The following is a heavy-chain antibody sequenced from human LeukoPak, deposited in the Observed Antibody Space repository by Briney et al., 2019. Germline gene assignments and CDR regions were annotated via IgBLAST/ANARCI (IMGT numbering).Heavy chain of an antibody. D-gene: IGHD6-13*01. CDR1: GGSISSYY. Sequence: SETLSLTCTVSGGSISSYYWSWIRQPPGKGLEWIGYIYTSGSTNYNPSLKSRVTISVDTSKNQFSLKLSSVTAADTAVYYCARIAAAGTVYYYYMDVWGKGTTVTVSS. CDR2: IYTSGST. CDR3: ARIAAAGTVYYYYMDV. J-gene: IGHJ6*03. V-gene: IGHV4-4*09.